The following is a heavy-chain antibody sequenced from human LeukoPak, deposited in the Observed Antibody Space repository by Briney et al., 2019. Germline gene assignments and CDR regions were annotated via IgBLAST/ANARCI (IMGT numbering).Heavy chain of an antibody. J-gene: IGHJ4*02. D-gene: IGHD3-9*01. CDR2: ISYDGSNK. V-gene: IGHV3-30*14. CDR1: GFTFSSYA. Sequence: PGGSLRLSCAASGFTFSSYAMHWVRQAPGKGLEWVAVISYDGSNKYYADSVKGRFTISRDNSKNTLYLQMNSLRAEDTAVYYCATGYYRVDYWGQGTLVTVSS. CDR3: ATGYYRVDY.